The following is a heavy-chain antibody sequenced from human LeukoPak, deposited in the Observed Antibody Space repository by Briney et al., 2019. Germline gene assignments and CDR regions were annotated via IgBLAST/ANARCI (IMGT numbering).Heavy chain of an antibody. D-gene: IGHD3-10*02. CDR3: AELGITMIGGV. J-gene: IGHJ6*04. Sequence: PGGSLRLSCAASGFTFSSYEMNWVRQAPGKGLERVSYISSSRSTIYYADSVKGRLTISRDNAKNSLYLQMNSLRAEDTAVYYCAELGITMIGGVWGKGTTVTISS. V-gene: IGHV3-48*03. CDR1: GFTFSSYE. CDR2: ISSSRSTI.